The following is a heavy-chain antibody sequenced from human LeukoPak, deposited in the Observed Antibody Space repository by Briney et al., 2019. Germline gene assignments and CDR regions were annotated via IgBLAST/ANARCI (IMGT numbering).Heavy chain of an antibody. CDR3: ASSSIAAAGTRWGNWFDP. Sequence: SETLSLTCTVSGGSISSGSYYWSWIRQPAGKGLEWIGRIYTSGSTNYNPSLKSRVTISVDTSKNQFSLKLSSVTAADTAVYYCASSSIAAAGTRWGNWFDPWGQGTLVTVSS. D-gene: IGHD6-13*01. CDR1: GGSISSGSYY. CDR2: IYTSGST. V-gene: IGHV4-61*02. J-gene: IGHJ5*02.